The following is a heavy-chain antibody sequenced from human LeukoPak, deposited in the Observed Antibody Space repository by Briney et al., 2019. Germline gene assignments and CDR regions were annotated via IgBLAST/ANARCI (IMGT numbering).Heavy chain of an antibody. Sequence: GASVKVSCKASGYTFTSYGISWVRQAPGQGLEWMGWISAYNGNTNYAQKLQGRVTMTTDTSTSTAYMELRSLRSDDTAVYYCARVAASGSYGYYYYAMDVWGQGTTVTVSS. V-gene: IGHV1-18*01. J-gene: IGHJ6*02. CDR1: GYTFTSYG. D-gene: IGHD1-26*01. CDR2: ISAYNGNT. CDR3: ARVAASGSYGYYYYAMDV.